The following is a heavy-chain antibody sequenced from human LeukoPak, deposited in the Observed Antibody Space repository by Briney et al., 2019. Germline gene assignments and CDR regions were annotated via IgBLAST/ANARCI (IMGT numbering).Heavy chain of an antibody. D-gene: IGHD5-12*01. CDR1: GGSISSYY. Sequence: PSETLSLTCTVSGGSISSYYWSWIRQPPGKGLEWIGYIYYSGSTNYNPSLKSRVTISVDTSKNQFSLKLSSVTAADTAVYYCARPISYGYGGYGRDAFDIWGQGTMVTVSS. CDR2: IYYSGST. V-gene: IGHV4-59*08. J-gene: IGHJ3*02. CDR3: ARPISYGYGGYGRDAFDI.